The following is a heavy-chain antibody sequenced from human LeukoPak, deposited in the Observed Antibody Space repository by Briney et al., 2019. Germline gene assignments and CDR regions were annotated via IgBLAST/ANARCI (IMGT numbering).Heavy chain of an antibody. CDR3: ANEIRPNDY. CDR1: GFTFSSYA. V-gene: IGHV3-30*04. Sequence: GGSLRLSCAASGFTFSSYAMHWVRQAPGKGLEWVAVISYDGSNKYYADSVKGRFTISRDNSKNTLYLQMNSLRVEDTAVYFCANEIRPNDYWGQGTLVTVAS. D-gene: IGHD4-17*01. J-gene: IGHJ4*02. CDR2: ISYDGSNK.